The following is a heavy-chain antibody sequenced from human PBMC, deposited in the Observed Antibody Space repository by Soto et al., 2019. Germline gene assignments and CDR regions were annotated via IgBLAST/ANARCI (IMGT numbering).Heavy chain of an antibody. Sequence: SVKVSCKASGGTFSSYAISWVRQAPGQGLEWMGGIIPIFGTANYAQKFQGRVTITADESTSTAYMELSSLRPEDAAVCYCASRPITIFGVVSRAYYYYGMDVWGQGTTVTVSS. CDR2: IIPIFGTA. V-gene: IGHV1-69*13. D-gene: IGHD3-3*01. CDR3: ASRPITIFGVVSRAYYYYGMDV. J-gene: IGHJ6*02. CDR1: GGTFSSYA.